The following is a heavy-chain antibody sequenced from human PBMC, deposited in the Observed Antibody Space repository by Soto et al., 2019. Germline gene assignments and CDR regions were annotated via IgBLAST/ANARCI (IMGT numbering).Heavy chain of an antibody. CDR3: ATDLEVALINY. V-gene: IGHV1-18*01. CDR1: GYTFTSYG. J-gene: IGHJ4*02. CDR2: ISAYNGNT. Sequence: QVQLVQSGAEVKKPGASVKVSCKASGYTFTSYGISWVRQAPGQGLEWMGWISAYNGNTKYAEKLQGRVTMTTDTADFTGNRVMRSLKSDDTAVYYCATDLEVALINYWGQETLATVST. D-gene: IGHD2-15*01.